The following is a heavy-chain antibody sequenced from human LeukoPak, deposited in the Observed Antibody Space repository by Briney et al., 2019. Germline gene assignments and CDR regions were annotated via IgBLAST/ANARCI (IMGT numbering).Heavy chain of an antibody. Sequence: ASVKVSCKASGYTFTGYYMHWVRQAPGQGLEWMGWINPNSGGTNYAQKFQGRVTMTGDTSISTAYMELSRLRSDDTAVYYCARGLLRGYSYGHYYYYYMDVWGKGTTVTVSS. CDR2: INPNSGGT. D-gene: IGHD5-18*01. CDR3: ARGLLRGYSYGHYYYYYMDV. V-gene: IGHV1-2*02. J-gene: IGHJ6*03. CDR1: GYTFTGYY.